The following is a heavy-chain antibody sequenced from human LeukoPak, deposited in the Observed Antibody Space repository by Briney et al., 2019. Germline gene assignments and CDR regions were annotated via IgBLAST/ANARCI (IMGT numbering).Heavy chain of an antibody. Sequence: SETLSLTCAVYGGSFSGYYWSWIRQPPGKGLEWIGEINHSGSTNYNPSLKSRVTISVATSKNQFSLKLSSVTAADTAVYYCARGLYCSGGSCYRPFDYWGQGTLVTVSS. D-gene: IGHD2-15*01. CDR2: INHSGST. J-gene: IGHJ4*02. CDR3: ARGLYCSGGSCYRPFDY. CDR1: GGSFSGYY. V-gene: IGHV4-34*01.